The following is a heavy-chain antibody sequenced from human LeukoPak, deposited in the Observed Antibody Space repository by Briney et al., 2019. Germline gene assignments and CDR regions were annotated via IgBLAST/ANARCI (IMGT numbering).Heavy chain of an antibody. CDR3: ANLIVGATLNKEAFDI. CDR1: GFTFSSYA. CDR2: ISGSGGST. Sequence: PGGSLRLSCAASGFTFSSYAMSWVRQAPGKGLEWVSAISGSGGSTYYADSVKGRFTISRDNSKNTLYLQMNSLRAEDTAVYYCANLIVGATLNKEAFDIWGQGTMVTVSS. D-gene: IGHD1-26*01. V-gene: IGHV3-23*01. J-gene: IGHJ3*02.